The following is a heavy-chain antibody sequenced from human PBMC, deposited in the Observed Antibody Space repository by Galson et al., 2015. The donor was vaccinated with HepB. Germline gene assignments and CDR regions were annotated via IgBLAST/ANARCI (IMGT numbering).Heavy chain of an antibody. V-gene: IGHV3-30*18. CDR1: GFTFSSYG. J-gene: IGHJ4*02. D-gene: IGHD3-10*01. CDR2: ISYDGSNK. CDR3: AKEREPGYYYGSGSYYNPPGVVGY. Sequence: SLRLSCAASGFTFSSYGMHWVRQAPGKGLEWVAVISYDGSNKYYADSVKGRFTISRDNSKNTLYLQMNSLRAEDTAVYYCAKEREPGYYYGSGSYYNPPGVVGYWGQGTLVTVSS.